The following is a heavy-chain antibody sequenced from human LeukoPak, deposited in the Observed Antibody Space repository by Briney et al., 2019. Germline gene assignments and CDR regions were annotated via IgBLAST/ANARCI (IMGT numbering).Heavy chain of an antibody. J-gene: IGHJ4*02. CDR1: GGSISSYY. CDR3: ARLGVVAAFDY. CDR2: IYYGGST. D-gene: IGHD2-15*01. V-gene: IGHV4-59*01. Sequence: PSETLSLTCTVSGGSISSYYWSWIRQPPGKGLEWIGYIYYGGSTNYNPSLKSRVTISVDTSKNQFSLKLSSVTAADTAVYYCARLGVVAAFDYWGQGTLVTVSS.